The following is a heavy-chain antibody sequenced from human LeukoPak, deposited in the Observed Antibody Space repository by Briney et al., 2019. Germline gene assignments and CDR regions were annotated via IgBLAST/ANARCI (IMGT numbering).Heavy chain of an antibody. CDR3: ARQYCSTTSCYPDY. J-gene: IGHJ4*02. CDR1: GYTFTNYD. V-gene: IGHV1-8*01. Sequence: GASVKVSCKASGYTFTNYDINWVRKATGQGLEWMGWMNPNSGNTGYAQKFQGRVTMTRNTSISTAYMELSSLRSEDTAVYYCARQYCSTTSCYPDYWGQGTLVTVSS. D-gene: IGHD2-2*01. CDR2: MNPNSGNT.